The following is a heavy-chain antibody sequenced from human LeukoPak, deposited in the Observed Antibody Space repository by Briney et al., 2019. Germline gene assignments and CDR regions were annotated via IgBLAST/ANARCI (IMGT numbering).Heavy chain of an antibody. CDR1: GFTFNNYG. CDR2: IRHNGNNQ. CDR3: ARGAYYYDSSGYTN. V-gene: IGHV3-30*02. J-gene: IGHJ4*02. D-gene: IGHD3-22*01. Sequence: GGSLRLSCAASGFTFNNYGMHWVRQAPGKGLEWVAFIRHNGNNQYYADSVKGRFTISRDNSKNTLYLQMNSLRAEDTAVYYCARGAYYYDSSGYTNWGQGTLVTVSS.